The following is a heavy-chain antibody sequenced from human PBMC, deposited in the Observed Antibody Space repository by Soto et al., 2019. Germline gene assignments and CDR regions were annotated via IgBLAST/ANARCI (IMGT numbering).Heavy chain of an antibody. J-gene: IGHJ6*02. Sequence: SVKVSCKASGGTFSSYAISWVRQAPGQGLEWMGGIIPIFGTANYAQKFQGRVTITADESTSTAYMELSSLRSEDTAVYYCARDLVEYCVGYCYSSHYYGMAVWGQGTSVPVS. V-gene: IGHV1-69*13. CDR1: GGTFSSYA. CDR2: IIPIFGTA. CDR3: ARDLVEYCVGYCYSSHYYGMAV. D-gene: IGHD2-21*02.